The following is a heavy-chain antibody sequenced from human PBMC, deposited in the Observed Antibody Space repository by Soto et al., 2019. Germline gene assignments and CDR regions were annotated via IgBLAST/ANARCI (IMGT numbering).Heavy chain of an antibody. CDR2: IGPASGDT. CDR1: GYTFTGHY. V-gene: IGHV1-2*02. Sequence: ASVKVSCKSSGYTFTGHYIHWVRQAPGQGPEWMGEIGPASGDTRYAQKFQGRVTMTRDTSITTVYMELNNLSPDDTAVYYCGRGRSGQLVVFYWGQGTPVTVSS. CDR3: GRGRSGQLVVFY. D-gene: IGHD3-10*01. J-gene: IGHJ4*02.